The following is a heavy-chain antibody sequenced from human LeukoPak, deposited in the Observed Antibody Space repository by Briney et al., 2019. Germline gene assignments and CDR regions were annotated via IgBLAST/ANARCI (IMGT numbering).Heavy chain of an antibody. CDR2: ISTTSSFT. D-gene: IGHD2-15*01. CDR3: ARDLRLTWV. CDR1: GFTFSSYG. J-gene: IGHJ4*02. Sequence: PGGSLRLSCAASGFTFSSYGMHWVRQAPGKGLEWVSYISTTSSFTNYADSVKGRFTISRDNAKNSLYLQMNSLRAEDTAVYYCARDLRLTWVGGQGTLVTVSS. V-gene: IGHV3-21*05.